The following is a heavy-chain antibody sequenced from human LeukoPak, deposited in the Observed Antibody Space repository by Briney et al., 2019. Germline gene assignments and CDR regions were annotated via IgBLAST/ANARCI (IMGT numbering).Heavy chain of an antibody. CDR3: TRPRCRGYDSSFDS. CDR1: GYSFTSYW. V-gene: IGHV5-51*01. J-gene: IGHJ4*02. Sequence: GESLKISCKGSGYSFTSYWIGWVRQMPGKGLEWMGIIYPGDSDTRYSPSFQGQVTISADKSISTAYLQWSSLKPSDTAMYYSTRPRCRGYDSSFDSWGQGTMVTVSS. CDR2: IYPGDSDT. D-gene: IGHD6-6*01.